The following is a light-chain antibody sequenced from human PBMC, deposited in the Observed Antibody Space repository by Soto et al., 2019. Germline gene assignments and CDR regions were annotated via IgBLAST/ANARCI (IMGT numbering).Light chain of an antibody. CDR1: SSDVGGYNY. CDR3: SSYTSGSTLVV. Sequence: QSVLTQHASVSGSPGQSITISCTGTSSDVGGYNYVSWYQQHPGKAPKLMIYDVSNRPSGVSNRFSGSKSGNTASLTISGLQAEDEADYYCSSYTSGSTLVVFGGGTKLTVL. J-gene: IGLJ2*01. V-gene: IGLV2-14*01. CDR2: DVS.